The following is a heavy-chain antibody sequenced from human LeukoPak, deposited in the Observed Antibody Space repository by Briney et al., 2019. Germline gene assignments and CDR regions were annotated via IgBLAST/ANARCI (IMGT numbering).Heavy chain of an antibody. CDR2: INHSGST. CDR1: GGSFSGYY. Sequence: PSETLSLTCAVYGGSFSGYYWSWIRQPPGKGLEWIGEINHSGSTNYNTSLKSRVTISVDTSKNQFSLKLSSVTAADTAVYYCASLGAIAARPFDYWGQGTLVTVSS. CDR3: ASLGAIAARPFDY. J-gene: IGHJ4*02. V-gene: IGHV4-34*01. D-gene: IGHD6-6*01.